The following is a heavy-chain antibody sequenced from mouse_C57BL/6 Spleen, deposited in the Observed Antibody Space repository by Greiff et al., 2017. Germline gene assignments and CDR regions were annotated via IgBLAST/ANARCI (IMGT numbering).Heavy chain of an antibody. J-gene: IGHJ2*01. CDR2: IDPEDGET. CDR1: GFNIKDYY. D-gene: IGHD1-2*01. V-gene: IGHV14-2*01. Sequence: VQLQQSGAELVKPGASVKLSCTASGFNIKDYYMHWVKQRTEQGLEWIGRIDPEDGETKYAPKFQGKATITADTSSNTAYLQLSSLTSEDTAVYFCANLITASLYDCNYWSQGTTLTVSS. CDR3: ANLITASLYDCNY.